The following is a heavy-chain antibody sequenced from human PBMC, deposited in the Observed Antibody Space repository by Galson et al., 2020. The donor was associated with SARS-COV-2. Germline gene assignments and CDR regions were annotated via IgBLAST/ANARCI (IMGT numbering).Heavy chain of an antibody. CDR1: GGSVGGGDYF. D-gene: IGHD2-2*01. Sequence: SETLSLTCSVSGGSVGGGDYFWSWIRQPPGKGPEWVGNIYYIGSTHYNPSPKSRITLSVDTSKNQFSLKLNSVTAADTAVYYCARRAPESYCRSSSCYGWFDTWGQGTLVTVSS. CDR2: IYYIGST. J-gene: IGHJ5*02. V-gene: IGHV4-30-4*01. CDR3: ARRAPESYCRSSSCYGWFDT.